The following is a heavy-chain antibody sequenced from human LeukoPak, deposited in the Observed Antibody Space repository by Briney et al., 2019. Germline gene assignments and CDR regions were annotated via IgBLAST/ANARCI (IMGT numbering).Heavy chain of an antibody. CDR3: ARVGRFGDLLSDVLDI. CDR1: GGSINNYY. CDR2: IYSSGST. V-gene: IGHV4-4*07. D-gene: IGHD3-10*01. Sequence: NPSETLSLTCTVSGGSINNYYWTWIRQPAGKGLEWVGRIYSSGSTNRNPSLRSRVTMSVDTSKNQLTLNLRSVTAADTAIYYCARVGRFGDLLSDVLDIWGQGTMVTISS. J-gene: IGHJ3*02.